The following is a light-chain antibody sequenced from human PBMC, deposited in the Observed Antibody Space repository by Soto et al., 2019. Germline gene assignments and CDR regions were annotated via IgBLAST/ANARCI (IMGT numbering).Light chain of an antibody. J-gene: IGLJ1*01. V-gene: IGLV2-14*03. CDR2: DVS. CDR3: CSYTSSSTYV. CDR1: SSDVGGYNY. Sequence: QSALTQPASVAGSPGQSITISCTGTSSDVGGYNYVSWYQQHPGKAPKLMIYDVSNRPSGVSDRFSGSKSGNTASLTISGLLAEYEADYYCCSYTSSSTYVFGTGTKLTVL.